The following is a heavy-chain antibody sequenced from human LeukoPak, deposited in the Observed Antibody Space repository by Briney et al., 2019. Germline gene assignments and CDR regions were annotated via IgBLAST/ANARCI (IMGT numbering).Heavy chain of an antibody. D-gene: IGHD5-18*01. V-gene: IGHV4-61*01. Sequence: PSETLSLTCTVSGGSVSSGSYYWSWIRQPPGKGLEWIGYIYYSGSTNYNPSLKSRVTISVDTSKNQFSLKLSSVTAADTAGYYCAREAYSYGYTPFDYWGQGTLVTVSS. J-gene: IGHJ4*02. CDR1: GGSVSSGSYY. CDR3: AREAYSYGYTPFDY. CDR2: IYYSGST.